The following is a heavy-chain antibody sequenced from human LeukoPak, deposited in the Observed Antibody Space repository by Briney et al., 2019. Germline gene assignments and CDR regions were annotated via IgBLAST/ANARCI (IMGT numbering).Heavy chain of an antibody. CDR3: AGASSGWGFDY. D-gene: IGHD6-19*01. CDR2: INHSGST. CDR1: GGSISSYY. Sequence: SSETLSLTCTVSGGSISSYYWSWIRQPPGKGLEWIGEINHSGSTNYNPSLKSRVTISVDTSKNQFSLKLSSVTAADTAVYYCAGASSGWGFDYWGQGTLVTVSS. V-gene: IGHV4-34*01. J-gene: IGHJ4*02.